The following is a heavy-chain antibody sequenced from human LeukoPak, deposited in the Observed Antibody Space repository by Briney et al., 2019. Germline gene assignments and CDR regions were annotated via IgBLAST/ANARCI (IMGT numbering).Heavy chain of an antibody. Sequence: PGGSLRLSCAASGFTTSSNYMSWVRQAPGKGLEWVSVIYRGGSTYYADSVKGRFTISRDNSKNTLYLQMNSLRAEDTAVYYCARDRSPGNFDYWGQGTLVTVSS. J-gene: IGHJ4*02. CDR2: IYRGGST. CDR3: ARDRSPGNFDY. CDR1: GFTTSSNY. D-gene: IGHD3-10*01. V-gene: IGHV3-53*01.